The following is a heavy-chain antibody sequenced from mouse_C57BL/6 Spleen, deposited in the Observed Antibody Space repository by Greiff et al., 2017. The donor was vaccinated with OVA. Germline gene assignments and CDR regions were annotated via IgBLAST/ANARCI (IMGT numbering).Heavy chain of an antibody. CDR3: AREGTGVAWFAY. CDR2: INPSNGGT. J-gene: IGHJ3*01. CDR1: GYTFTSYW. D-gene: IGHD4-1*01. V-gene: IGHV1-53*01. Sequence: QVQLQQPGTELVKPGASVKLSCKASGYTFTSYWMHWVKQRPGQGLEWIGNINPSNGGTNYNEKFKSKATLTVDKSSSKAYMQLSSLTSEDSAVYYCAREGTGVAWFAYWGQGTLVTVSA.